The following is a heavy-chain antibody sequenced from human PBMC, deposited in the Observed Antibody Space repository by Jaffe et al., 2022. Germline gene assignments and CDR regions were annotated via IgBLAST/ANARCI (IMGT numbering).Heavy chain of an antibody. CDR3: AKDTAAGEDSGWKGDAFDI. J-gene: IGHJ3*02. CDR1: GFTFDDYA. Sequence: EVQLVESGGGLVQPGRSLRLSCAASGFTFDDYAMHWVRQAPGKGLEWVSGISWNSGSIGYADSVKGRFTISRDNAKNSLYLQMNSLRAEDTALYYCAKDTAAGEDSGWKGDAFDIWGQGTMVTVSS. D-gene: IGHD6-19*01. V-gene: IGHV3-9*01. CDR2: ISWNSGSI.